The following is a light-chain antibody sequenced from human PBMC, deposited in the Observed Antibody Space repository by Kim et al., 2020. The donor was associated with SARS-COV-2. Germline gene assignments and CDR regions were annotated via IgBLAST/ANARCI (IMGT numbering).Light chain of an antibody. V-gene: IGKV3-20*01. CDR3: QQYGSSPLYT. CDR1: QSVSSGY. CDR2: DAS. Sequence: EIVLTQSPGTLSLSPGERATLSCRASQSVSSGYLAWYQQKPGQAPRLLIYDASSRATGIPDRFSGSGSGTDFTLTISRLEPEDFAVYYCQQYGSSPLYTFGQGTKLEI. J-gene: IGKJ2*01.